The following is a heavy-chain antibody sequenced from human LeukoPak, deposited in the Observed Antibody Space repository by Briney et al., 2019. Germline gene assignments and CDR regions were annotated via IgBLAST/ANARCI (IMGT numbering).Heavy chain of an antibody. Sequence: GGSLRLSCAASGFIFSSYEMNWVRQAPGKGLERVSYINSGGSSIYYAVSVRGRFTISRDNAKNSLYLQMNTLRAEDTAVYYCVRDQGTWEYDYWGQGTLVTVSS. D-gene: IGHD1-1*01. J-gene: IGHJ4*02. V-gene: IGHV3-48*03. CDR1: GFIFSSYE. CDR3: VRDQGTWEYDY. CDR2: INSGGSSI.